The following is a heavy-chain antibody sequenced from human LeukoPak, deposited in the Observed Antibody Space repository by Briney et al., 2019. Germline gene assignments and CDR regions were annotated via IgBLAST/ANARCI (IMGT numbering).Heavy chain of an antibody. CDR2: ISYDGSNK. Sequence: PGGSLRLSCAASGFTFSSYGMHWVRQAPGKGLEWVAVISYDGSNKYYADSVKGRFTISRDNSKNTLYLQMNSLRPEDTAVYYCANGGQWGLTYFDYWGQGTLVTVSS. J-gene: IGHJ4*02. CDR1: GFTFSSYG. CDR3: ANGGQWGLTYFDY. D-gene: IGHD1-26*01. V-gene: IGHV3-30*18.